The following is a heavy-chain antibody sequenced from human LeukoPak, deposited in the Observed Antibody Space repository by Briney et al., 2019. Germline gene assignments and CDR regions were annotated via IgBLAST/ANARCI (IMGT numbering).Heavy chain of an antibody. CDR3: ARQATGEDAFDI. Sequence: SETLSLTCTVSGGSISSSSYYWGWIRRPPGKGLEWIGSIYYSGSTYYNPSLKSRVTISVDTSKNQFSLKLSSVTAADTAVYYCARQATGEDAFDIWGQGTMVTVSS. D-gene: IGHD3-9*01. J-gene: IGHJ3*02. V-gene: IGHV4-39*01. CDR2: IYYSGST. CDR1: GGSISSSSYY.